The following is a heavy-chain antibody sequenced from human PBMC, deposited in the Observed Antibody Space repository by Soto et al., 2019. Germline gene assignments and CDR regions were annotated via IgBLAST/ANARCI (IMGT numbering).Heavy chain of an antibody. V-gene: IGHV3-21*01. CDR1: GFTFSSYS. Sequence: EVQLVESGGGLVKPGGSLRLSCAASGFTFSSYSMNWVRQAPGKGLEWVSSISSSSSYIYYADSVKGRFTISRDNAKNSLYLKMNSLRAEDTAVYYCARDRYSGWCFDYWGQGTLVTVSS. D-gene: IGHD6-19*01. J-gene: IGHJ4*02. CDR2: ISSSSSYI. CDR3: ARDRYSGWCFDY.